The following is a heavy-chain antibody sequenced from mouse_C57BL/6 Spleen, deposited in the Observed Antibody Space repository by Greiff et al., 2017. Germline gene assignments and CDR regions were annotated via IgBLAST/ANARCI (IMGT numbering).Heavy chain of an antibody. Sequence: EVQRVESGGGLVQSGRSLRLSCATSGFTFSDFYMEWVRQAPGKGLEWIAASRNKANDYTTEYSASVKGRFIVSRDTSQSILYLQTNALGAEDTAIYCCARDAYGMGAMDYWGQGTSVTVSS. V-gene: IGHV7-1*01. D-gene: IGHD2-10*02. CDR3: ARDAYGMGAMDY. CDR2: SRNKANDYTT. CDR1: GFTFSDFY. J-gene: IGHJ4*01.